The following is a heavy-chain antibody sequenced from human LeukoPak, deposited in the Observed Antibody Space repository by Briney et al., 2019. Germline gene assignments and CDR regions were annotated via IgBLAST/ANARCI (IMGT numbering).Heavy chain of an antibody. Sequence: GGSLRLSCAASGFTFSSYWMSWVRQAPGKGLEGVANIKQDGSEKYYVDSVKGRFTISRDNAKNSLYLQMNSLSAEDTAVYYCARDTGSNYDFWSGYSNWGQGTLVTVSS. CDR2: IKQDGSEK. J-gene: IGHJ4*02. D-gene: IGHD3-3*01. CDR3: ARDTGSNYDFWSGYSN. CDR1: GFTFSSYW. V-gene: IGHV3-7*01.